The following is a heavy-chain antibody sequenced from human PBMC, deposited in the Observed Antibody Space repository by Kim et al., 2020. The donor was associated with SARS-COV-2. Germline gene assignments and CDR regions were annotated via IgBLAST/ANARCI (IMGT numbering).Heavy chain of an antibody. V-gene: IGHV4-59*08. Sequence: NPPHKSRVTISLDTSKNQFRLKLSSGTAADTAVYYCVRRGGYPHSAFDIWGQGTMVTVSS. CDR3: VRRGGYPHSAFDI. J-gene: IGHJ3*02. D-gene: IGHD3-16*02.